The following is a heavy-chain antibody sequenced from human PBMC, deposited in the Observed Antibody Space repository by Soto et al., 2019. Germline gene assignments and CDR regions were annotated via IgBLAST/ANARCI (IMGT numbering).Heavy chain of an antibody. D-gene: IGHD3-10*02. CDR3: ARQEGHIEPMIGEFDF. V-gene: IGHV1-18*01. CDR1: GYTFTTYG. J-gene: IGHJ4*02. CDR2: ISAYNGNT. Sequence: QVQLVQSGPEVKKPGASVMLSCKASGYTFTTYGVRWVRQAPGLGLEWMGWISAYNGNTNYAQKFHGRVTMTTDASANTADLELRSLRSADTAVYYCARQEGHIEPMIGEFDFWGQGPLVTVSS.